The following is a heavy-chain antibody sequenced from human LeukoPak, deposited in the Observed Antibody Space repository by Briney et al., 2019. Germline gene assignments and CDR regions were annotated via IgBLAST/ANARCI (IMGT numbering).Heavy chain of an antibody. D-gene: IGHD3-3*01. Sequence: GGSLRLSCAVSGFSFSGYEMNWVRQAPGKGLEWISYISSRGSATYYADSVKGRFIISRDDAKNSLYLQMNSLRAEDTAVYYCAREMEFTGYDFGLDYWGQGTLVTVSS. J-gene: IGHJ4*02. CDR3: AREMEFTGYDFGLDY. CDR1: GFSFSGYE. CDR2: ISSRGSAT. V-gene: IGHV3-48*03.